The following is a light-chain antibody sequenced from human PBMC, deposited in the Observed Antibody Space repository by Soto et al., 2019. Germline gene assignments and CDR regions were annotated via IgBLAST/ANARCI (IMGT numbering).Light chain of an antibody. CDR1: SSDVGRYNH. V-gene: IGLV2-18*02. CDR2: DVN. J-gene: IGLJ2*01. Sequence: QSALTQPPSVSGSPGQPVTISCTGTSSDVGRYNHVSGYQQSLGTAPKLIIYDVNNRPSGVPDRFSGSKSGNTASLTISGLQAEDEADYYCSSYTGSTTLVVFGGGTKLTVL. CDR3: SSYTGSTTLVV.